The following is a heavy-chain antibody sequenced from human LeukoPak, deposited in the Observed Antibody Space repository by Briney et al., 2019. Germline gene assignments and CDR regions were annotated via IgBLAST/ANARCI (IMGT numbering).Heavy chain of an antibody. CDR3: ARRNSAPYGDLDY. J-gene: IGHJ4*02. D-gene: IGHD4-17*01. CDR1: GGSISSSNW. Sequence: SGTLSLTCAVSGGSISSSNWWNWVRQPPGKGLEWIGEIYHSGSTNYNPSLKSRVTISVDKSKNQFSLKLSSVTAADTAVYYCARRNSAPYGDLDYWGQGTLVTVSS. CDR2: IYHSGST. V-gene: IGHV4-4*02.